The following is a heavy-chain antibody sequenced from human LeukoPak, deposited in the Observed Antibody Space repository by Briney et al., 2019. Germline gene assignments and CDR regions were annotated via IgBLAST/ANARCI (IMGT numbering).Heavy chain of an antibody. CDR3: ATSPYYDILTGNAAFDY. Sequence: SGTLSLTCAGSGGSISSSKWWSWVRQPPGKGLEWIGEIYHSGSTNYNPSLKSRVTISVDKSKNQFSLKLSSVTAADTAVYYCATSPYYDILTGNAAFDYWGQGTLVTVSS. CDR2: IYHSGST. D-gene: IGHD3-9*01. CDR1: GGSISSSKW. V-gene: IGHV4-4*02. J-gene: IGHJ4*02.